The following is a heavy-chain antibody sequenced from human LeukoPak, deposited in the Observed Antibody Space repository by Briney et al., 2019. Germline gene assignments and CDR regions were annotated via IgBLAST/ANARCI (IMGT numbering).Heavy chain of an antibody. CDR1: GGTFSSYA. V-gene: IGHV1-69*13. D-gene: IGHD4-11*01. Sequence: ASVKVSCKASGGTFSSYAISWVRQAPGQGLEWMGGIIPIFGTANCAQKFQGRVTITADESTSTAYMELSSLRSEDTAVYYCARYPRYATGYYYYGMDVWGQGTTVTVSS. CDR3: ARYPRYATGYYYYGMDV. CDR2: IIPIFGTA. J-gene: IGHJ6*02.